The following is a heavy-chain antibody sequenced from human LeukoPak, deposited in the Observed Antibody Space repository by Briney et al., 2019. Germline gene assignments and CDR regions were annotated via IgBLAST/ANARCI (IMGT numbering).Heavy chain of an antibody. CDR1: GFTFSNYS. D-gene: IGHD5-18*01. V-gene: IGHV3-21*04. CDR3: ARDRHTAMVYYYYYMDV. J-gene: IGHJ6*03. CDR2: IIPSSHYI. Sequence: GGSLRLSCAGSGFTFSNYSINWVRQAPGKGLEWVSSIIPSSHYIYYADSVRGRFTISRDNARNSLYLQMNSLRDEDTAVYYCARDRHTAMVYYYYYMDVWSTGTTVTVSS.